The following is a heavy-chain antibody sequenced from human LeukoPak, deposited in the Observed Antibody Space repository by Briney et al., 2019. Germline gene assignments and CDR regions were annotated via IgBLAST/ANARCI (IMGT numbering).Heavy chain of an antibody. V-gene: IGHV3-21*01. J-gene: IGHJ4*02. Sequence: GGSLRLSCAASGFTFSTYGMGWVRQARGKGLEWVSSITSSGRYIYYADSVKGRFTISRDNANSALYLQMNSLTVEDTAIYYCTRKGSQWDFLVDFWGQGTLVTVSS. CDR2: ITSSGRYI. CDR1: GFTFSTYG. D-gene: IGHD2/OR15-2a*01. CDR3: TRKGSQWDFLVDF.